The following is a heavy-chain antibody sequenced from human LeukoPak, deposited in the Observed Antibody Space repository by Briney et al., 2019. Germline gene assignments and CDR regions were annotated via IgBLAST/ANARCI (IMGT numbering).Heavy chain of an antibody. J-gene: IGHJ4*02. D-gene: IGHD2-21*02. CDR1: GGSISSGGYY. CDR2: IYYSGGT. Sequence: SETLSLTCTVSGGSISSGGYYWSWIRQHPGKGLEWIGYIYYSGGTYYSPSLKSRVTISVDTSKNQFSLKLSSVTAADTAVYYCARGGGGDYQFDYWGQGTLVTVSS. V-gene: IGHV4-31*03. CDR3: ARGGGGDYQFDY.